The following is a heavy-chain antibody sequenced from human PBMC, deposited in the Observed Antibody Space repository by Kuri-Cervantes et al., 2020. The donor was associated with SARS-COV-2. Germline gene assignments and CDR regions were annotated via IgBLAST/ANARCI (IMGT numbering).Heavy chain of an antibody. V-gene: IGHV4-61*05. Sequence: SETLSLTCTVSGGSISSSSYYWGWIRQPPGKGLEWIGYIYYSGSTNYNPSLKSRVTISVDTSKNQFSLKLSSVTAADTAVYYCAGAKYYYDSSGYYYVEGWFDPWGQGTLVTVSS. CDR2: IYYSGST. CDR1: GGSISSSSYY. D-gene: IGHD3-22*01. J-gene: IGHJ5*02. CDR3: AGAKYYYDSSGYYYVEGWFDP.